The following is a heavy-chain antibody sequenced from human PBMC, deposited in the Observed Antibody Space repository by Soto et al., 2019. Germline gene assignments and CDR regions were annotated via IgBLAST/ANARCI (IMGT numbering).Heavy chain of an antibody. V-gene: IGHV1-18*01. Sequence: ASVKVSCKASGYNFINYGITWVRQAPGQGLEWMGWISVYNGNTNYAQKLQGRVTMTTDTSTSTAYMELRSLRSDDTAVYYCVRALDGSGSYYTDYWGPGTLVTVSS. CDR3: VRALDGSGSYYTDY. CDR2: ISVYNGNT. CDR1: GYNFINYG. D-gene: IGHD3-10*01. J-gene: IGHJ4*02.